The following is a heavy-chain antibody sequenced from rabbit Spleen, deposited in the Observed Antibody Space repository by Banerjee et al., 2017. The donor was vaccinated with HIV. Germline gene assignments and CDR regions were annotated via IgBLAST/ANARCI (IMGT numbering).Heavy chain of an antibody. CDR2: MDTGSSGFT. V-gene: IGHV1S40*01. D-gene: IGHD4-1*01. Sequence: VESGGGLVKPGASLTLTCTASGVSFSSSSYMCWVRQAPGKGLEWIGCMDTGSSGFTYFATWAKGRFTCSKTSSTTVTLQMTSLTAADTAAYFCARDGYSRGWGIVLYYFNLWGPGTLVTVS. CDR1: GVSFSSSSY. CDR3: ARDGYSRGWGIVLYYFNL. J-gene: IGHJ4*01.